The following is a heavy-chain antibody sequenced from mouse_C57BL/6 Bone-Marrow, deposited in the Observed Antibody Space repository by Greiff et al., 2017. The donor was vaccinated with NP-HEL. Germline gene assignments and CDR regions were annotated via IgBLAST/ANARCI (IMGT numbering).Heavy chain of an antibody. CDR2: IRNKANNHAT. Sequence: EVNVVESGGGLVQPGGSMKLSCAASGFTFSDAWMDWVRQSPEKGLEWVAEIRNKANNHATYYAESVKGRFTISRDDSKSSVYLQMNSLRAEDTGIYYCTVDDGYLFAYWGQGTLVTVSA. J-gene: IGHJ3*01. CDR1: GFTFSDAW. CDR3: TVDDGYLFAY. D-gene: IGHD2-3*01. V-gene: IGHV6-6*01.